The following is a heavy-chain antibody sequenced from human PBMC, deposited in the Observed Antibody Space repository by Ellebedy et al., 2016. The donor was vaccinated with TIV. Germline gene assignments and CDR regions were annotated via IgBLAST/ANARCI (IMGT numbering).Heavy chain of an antibody. V-gene: IGHV4-59*01. J-gene: IGHJ3*02. CDR1: GGSISSYY. CDR3: ARANRGIAAARGAFDI. D-gene: IGHD6-13*01. Sequence: MPSETLSLTCTVSGGSISSYYWSWIRQPPGKGLEWIGYIYYSGSTNYNPSLKSRVTISVDTSKNQFSLKLSSVTAADTAVYYCARANRGIAAARGAFDIWGQGTMVTVSS. CDR2: IYYSGST.